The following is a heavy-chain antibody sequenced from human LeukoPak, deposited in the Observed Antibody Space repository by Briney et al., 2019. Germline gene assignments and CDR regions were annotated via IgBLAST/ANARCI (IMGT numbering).Heavy chain of an antibody. CDR3: ARATQYYYDSSGYYC. J-gene: IGHJ4*02. Sequence: GGSLRLSCAASGFTFSSYSMNWVRQAPGKGLEWVSSISSSSSYIYYADSVKGRFTISRDNAKNSLYLQMNSLRAVDTAVYYCARATQYYYDSSGYYCWGQGTLVTVSS. D-gene: IGHD3-22*01. V-gene: IGHV3-21*01. CDR1: GFTFSSYS. CDR2: ISSSSSYI.